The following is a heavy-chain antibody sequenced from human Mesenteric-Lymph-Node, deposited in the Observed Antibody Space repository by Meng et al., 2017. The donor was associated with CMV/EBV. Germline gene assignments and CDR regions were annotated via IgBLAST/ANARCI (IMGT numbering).Heavy chain of an antibody. CDR1: GFTFDDYA. D-gene: IGHD3-22*01. CDR2: ISWNSGSI. Sequence: SLKISCAASGFTFDDYAMHWVRQAPGKGLEWVSGISWNSGSIGYADSVKGRFTISRDNAKNSLYLQMNSLTSEDTAIYYCAKDLDSSGRYDEGFWGQGTLVTVSS. V-gene: IGHV3-9*01. J-gene: IGHJ4*02. CDR3: AKDLDSSGRYDEGF.